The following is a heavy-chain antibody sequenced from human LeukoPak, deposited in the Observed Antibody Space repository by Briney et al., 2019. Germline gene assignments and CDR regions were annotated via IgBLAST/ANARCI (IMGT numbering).Heavy chain of an antibody. J-gene: IGHJ5*02. D-gene: IGHD3-16*02. Sequence: PSQTLSLTCTVSGGSISSGGYYWSWIRQHPGKGLEWIGYIYYSGSTYYNPSLKSRVTISVDTSKNQFSLKLSSVTAADTAVYYCARGVIQYSWFDPWGQGTLVTVSS. CDR2: IYYSGST. CDR1: GGSISSGGYY. CDR3: ARGVIQYSWFDP. V-gene: IGHV4-31*03.